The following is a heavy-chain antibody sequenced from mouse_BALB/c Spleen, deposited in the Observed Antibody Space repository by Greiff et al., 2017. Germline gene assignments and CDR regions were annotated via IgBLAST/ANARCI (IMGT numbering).Heavy chain of an antibody. CDR3: ARSEGYLYAMDY. Sequence: VQLQQSGAELVKPGASVKLSCTASGFNIKDTYMHWVKQRPEQGLEWIGRIDPANGNTKYDPKFQGKATITADTSSNTAYLQLSSLTSEDTAVYYCARSEGYLYAMDYWGQGTSVTVSS. V-gene: IGHV14-3*02. CDR2: IDPANGNT. CDR1: GFNIKDTY. D-gene: IGHD3-1*01. J-gene: IGHJ4*01.